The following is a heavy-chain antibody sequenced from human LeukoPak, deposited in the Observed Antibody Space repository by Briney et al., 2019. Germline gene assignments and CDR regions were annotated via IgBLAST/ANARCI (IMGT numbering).Heavy chain of an antibody. V-gene: IGHV3-64*01. D-gene: IGHD3/OR15-3a*01. J-gene: IGHJ4*02. CDR2: ISRNGETT. Sequence: PGGSLRLSCAASGFTFTTYSMHWVRQAPGKGLEYVSGISRNGETTYYANSVKGRFTISRDNAKNTVYLQMGSLRTEDTGVYYCARGGGDTSARPFFDCRGGQGSLVTVSS. CDR1: GFTFTTYS. CDR3: ARGGGDTSARPFFDCR.